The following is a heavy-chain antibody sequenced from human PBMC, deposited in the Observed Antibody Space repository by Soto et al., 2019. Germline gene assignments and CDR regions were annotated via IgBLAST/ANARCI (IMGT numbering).Heavy chain of an antibody. CDR2: ISGSGGTT. Sequence: PGGSLRLSCAASGFTFYTYAMTWVRKAPGKGLEWVSTISGSGGTTYFVDSVKGRFTISRDNYKNTLYLQMNSLRAEDTAVYSCARVWERTVTTRNYFYGMDVWGPGTTVTVSS. J-gene: IGHJ6*02. V-gene: IGHV3-23*01. CDR1: GFTFYTYA. CDR3: ARVWERTVTTRNYFYGMDV. D-gene: IGHD4-17*01.